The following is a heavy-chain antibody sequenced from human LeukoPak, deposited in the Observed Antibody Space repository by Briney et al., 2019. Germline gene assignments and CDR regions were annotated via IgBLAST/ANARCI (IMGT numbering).Heavy chain of an antibody. Sequence: PGGSLRLSCAASGLTFSSYGMHWVRQAPGKGLEWVAVISYDGSNKYYADSVKGRFTISRDNSKNTLYLQMNSLRAEDTAVYYCAKDGYNPFDYWGQGTLVTVSS. CDR1: GLTFSSYG. CDR2: ISYDGSNK. D-gene: IGHD5-24*01. J-gene: IGHJ4*02. V-gene: IGHV3-30*18. CDR3: AKDGYNPFDY.